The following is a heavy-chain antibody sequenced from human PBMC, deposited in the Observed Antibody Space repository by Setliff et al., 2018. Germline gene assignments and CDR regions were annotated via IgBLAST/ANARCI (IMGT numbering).Heavy chain of an antibody. Sequence: GESLKISCAASGFTFSSYSMNWVRQAPGKGLEWVAHIFRSSGSTYYADSVKGRFTISRDNAKNSLYLQMNSLRAEDTAIYYCAKDRTGSYKYFFDQWGQGTQVTVSS. J-gene: IGHJ4*02. CDR3: AKDRTGSYKYFFDQ. CDR1: GFTFSSYS. V-gene: IGHV3-48*01. D-gene: IGHD1-1*01. CDR2: IFRSSGST.